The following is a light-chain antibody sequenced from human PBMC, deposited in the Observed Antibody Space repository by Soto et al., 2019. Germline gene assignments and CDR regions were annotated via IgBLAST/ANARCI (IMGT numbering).Light chain of an antibody. J-gene: IGKJ4*01. Sequence: EIVMTQSPATLSVSPGERATLSCRASQSVRSNLAWYQQKPDQAPRLLIYSASTRATGIPARFSGSGSGTEFTLTISSLQSEDFAVYYCQQYYDWSPLTFGGGTRVEIK. CDR2: SAS. V-gene: IGKV3-15*01. CDR1: QSVRSN. CDR3: QQYYDWSPLT.